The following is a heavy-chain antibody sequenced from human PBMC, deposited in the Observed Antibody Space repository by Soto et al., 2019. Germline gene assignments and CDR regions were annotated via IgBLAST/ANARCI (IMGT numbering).Heavy chain of an antibody. CDR1: GFTFSSYW. V-gene: IGHV3-7*03. J-gene: IGHJ6*02. Sequence: GGSLRLSCAASGFTFSSYWISWVRQAPGKGLEWVANIKQDGSEKYYVDSVKGRFTISRDNAKNSLYLQMNSLRAEDTAVYYCARDEGSDYDFWSGYYNYYYGMDVWGQGTTVTVSS. D-gene: IGHD3-3*01. CDR2: IKQDGSEK. CDR3: ARDEGSDYDFWSGYYNYYYGMDV.